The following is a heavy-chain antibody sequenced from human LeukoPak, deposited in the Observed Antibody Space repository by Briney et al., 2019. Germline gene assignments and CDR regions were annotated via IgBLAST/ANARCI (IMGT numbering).Heavy chain of an antibody. CDR2: IHTSGST. Sequence: RSSETLSLTCTVSGDSINSNNYYWSWIRQPAGKGLEWIGRIHTSGSTNYNPSLKSRVTMPVDTSKNQFSLKLSSVTAADTAVYYCARGQYIYGDYRCYMDVWGKGTTVTISS. V-gene: IGHV4-61*02. D-gene: IGHD4-17*01. J-gene: IGHJ6*03. CDR1: GDSINSNNYY. CDR3: ARGQYIYGDYRCYMDV.